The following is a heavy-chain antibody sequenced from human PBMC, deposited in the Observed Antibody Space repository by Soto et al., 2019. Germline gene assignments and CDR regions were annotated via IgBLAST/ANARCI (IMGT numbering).Heavy chain of an antibody. D-gene: IGHD3-22*01. CDR1: GFTFSSYA. CDR2: ISYDGSNK. V-gene: IGHV3-30-3*01. CDR3: ARDYQYYYDSSGYYYPDY. J-gene: IGHJ4*02. Sequence: GGSLRLSCAASGFTFSSYAMHWVRQAPGKGLEWVAVISYDGSNKYYADSVKGRFTISRDNSKNTLYLQMNSLRAEDTAVYYCARDYQYYYDSSGYYYPDYWGQGTLVTVS.